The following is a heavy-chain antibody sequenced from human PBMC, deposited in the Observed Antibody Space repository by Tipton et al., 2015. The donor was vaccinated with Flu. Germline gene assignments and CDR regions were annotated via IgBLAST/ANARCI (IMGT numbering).Heavy chain of an antibody. CDR2: IYYTGYP. V-gene: IGHV4-39*07. D-gene: IGHD3-16*01. J-gene: IGHJ5*01. Sequence: TLSLTCTVSGGSISSSSLHWGWIRQAPGRGLEWVGSIYYTGYPYYNSSLKSRLAMSIDTSKKQFSLRLSSVTAADTAVYYCAKVLFGWVESWAQGIPVTVSS. CDR1: GGSISSSSLH. CDR3: AKVLFGWVES.